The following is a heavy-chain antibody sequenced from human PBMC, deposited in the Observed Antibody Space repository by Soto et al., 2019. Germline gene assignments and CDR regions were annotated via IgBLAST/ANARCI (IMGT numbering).Heavy chain of an antibody. Sequence: SVKVSCKASGGTFSSYAISWVRQAPGQGLEWMGGIIPIFGTANYAQKFQGRVTITADESTSTAYMELSSLRSEDTDVYYCARRSSSSFGSYGMDVWGQGTTVTVSS. CDR3: ARRSSSSFGSYGMDV. CDR2: IIPIFGTA. V-gene: IGHV1-69*13. D-gene: IGHD6-6*01. CDR1: GGTFSSYA. J-gene: IGHJ6*02.